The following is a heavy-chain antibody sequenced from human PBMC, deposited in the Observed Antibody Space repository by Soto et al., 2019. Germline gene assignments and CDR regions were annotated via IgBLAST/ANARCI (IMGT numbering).Heavy chain of an antibody. D-gene: IGHD3-10*01. CDR1: GGSISSYY. CDR2: IYYSGST. V-gene: IGHV4-59*01. Sequence: SETLSLTCTVSGGSISSYYWSWIRQPPGKGLEWIGYIYYSGSTNYNPSLKSRVTISVDTSKNQFSLKLSSVTAADTAVYYCARHVLLWFGEPSQIDYWGQGTLVTVSS. CDR3: ARHVLLWFGEPSQIDY. J-gene: IGHJ4*02.